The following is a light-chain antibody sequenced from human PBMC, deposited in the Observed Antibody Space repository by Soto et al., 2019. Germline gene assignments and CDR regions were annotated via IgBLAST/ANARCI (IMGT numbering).Light chain of an antibody. CDR1: QSLLYSNGYNY. J-gene: IGKJ2*01. CDR2: LGS. V-gene: IGKV2-28*01. Sequence: DIVMTQSPLSLPVTPGEAASISCRSSQSLLYSNGYNYLDWYLQKAGQPPQLLIYLGSNRASGVPDRFSGRGSRTDFTTEISRVEADDVGIYYWMQSLPSRTFGQGTTLEI. CDR3: MQSLPSRT.